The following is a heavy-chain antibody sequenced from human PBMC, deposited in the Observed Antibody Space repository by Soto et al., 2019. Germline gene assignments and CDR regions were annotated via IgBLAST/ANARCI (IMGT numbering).Heavy chain of an antibody. Sequence: GGSLRLSCVASGFTFDDYAMHWVRQGPGKGLEWVSGISWNSGLTGYGGSVGGRFTISRDNAKNSLYLQMNSLRPEDTAVYYCAKDSGRGSADYYFDYWGQGTLVTVSS. D-gene: IGHD2-15*01. CDR1: GFTFDDYA. V-gene: IGHV3-9*01. CDR3: AKDSGRGSADYYFDY. CDR2: ISWNSGLT. J-gene: IGHJ4*02.